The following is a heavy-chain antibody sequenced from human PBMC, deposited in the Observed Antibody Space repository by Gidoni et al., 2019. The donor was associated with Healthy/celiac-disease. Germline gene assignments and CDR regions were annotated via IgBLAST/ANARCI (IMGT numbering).Heavy chain of an antibody. Sequence: QLQLVESGVCLVQPGRSLRLSCPASGFIFSSDGMHWFRQGSGKGLEWVAVISYDGSNKYYADSVKGRFTIYRDNSKKTLYLQMNSLRAEETAVYYCAKGGEYDYWGQGTLVTVSS. V-gene: IGHV3-30*18. CDR3: AKGGEYDY. CDR2: ISYDGSNK. J-gene: IGHJ4*02. CDR1: GFIFSSDG.